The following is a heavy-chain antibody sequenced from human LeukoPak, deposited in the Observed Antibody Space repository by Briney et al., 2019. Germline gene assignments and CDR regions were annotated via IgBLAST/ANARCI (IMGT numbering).Heavy chain of an antibody. V-gene: IGHV1-69*02. Sequence: KISCKGSGGTFSSYTISWVRQAPGQGLEWMGRIIPILGIANYAQKFQGRVTITADKSTSTAYMELSSLRSEDTAVYYCASSRDGYNLNAFDIWGQGTMVTVSS. J-gene: IGHJ3*02. CDR2: IIPILGIA. CDR3: ASSRDGYNLNAFDI. D-gene: IGHD5-24*01. CDR1: GGTFSSYT.